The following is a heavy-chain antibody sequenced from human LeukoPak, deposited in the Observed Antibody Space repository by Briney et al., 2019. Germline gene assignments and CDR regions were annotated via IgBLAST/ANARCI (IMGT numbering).Heavy chain of an antibody. CDR3: ASQRINYYDSSGYYYPFVLDY. CDR2: INTNTGNP. CDR1: GYTFTSYA. D-gene: IGHD3-22*01. J-gene: IGHJ4*02. Sequence: ASVKVSCKASGYTFTSYAMNWVRQAPGQGLEWMGWINTNTGNPTYAQGFTGRFVFSLDTSVSTAYLQISSLKAEDTAVYYCASQRINYYDSSGYYYPFVLDYWGQGTLVTVSS. V-gene: IGHV7-4-1*02.